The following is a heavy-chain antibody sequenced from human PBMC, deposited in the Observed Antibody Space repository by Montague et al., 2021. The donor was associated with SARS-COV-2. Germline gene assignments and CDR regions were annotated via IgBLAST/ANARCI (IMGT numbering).Heavy chain of an antibody. D-gene: IGHD3-10*01. Sequence: CAISGDSVSSNSAAWNWIRQSPSRGLEWLGRTYYRSKWYNDYAVSVKSRITINPDTSKNQSSLQLNSVTPEDTAVYYCARGLWFGELLSLYYYYGMDVWGQGTTVTVSS. J-gene: IGHJ6*02. CDR2: TYYRSKWYN. CDR1: GDSVSSNSAA. CDR3: ARGLWFGELLSLYYYYGMDV. V-gene: IGHV6-1*01.